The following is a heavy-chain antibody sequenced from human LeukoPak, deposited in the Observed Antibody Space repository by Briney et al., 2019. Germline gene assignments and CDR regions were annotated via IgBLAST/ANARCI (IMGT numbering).Heavy chain of an antibody. Sequence: SETLSLTCAVYGGSFSGYYWSWIRQPPGKGLEWIGSIYYSGSTYYNPSLKSRVTISVDTSKNQFSLKLSSVTAADTAVYYCARLGGGSYYYYYYYGMDVWGQGTTVTVSS. D-gene: IGHD1-26*01. V-gene: IGHV4-34*01. CDR2: IYYSGST. CDR1: GGSFSGYY. CDR3: ARLGGGSYYYYYYYGMDV. J-gene: IGHJ6*02.